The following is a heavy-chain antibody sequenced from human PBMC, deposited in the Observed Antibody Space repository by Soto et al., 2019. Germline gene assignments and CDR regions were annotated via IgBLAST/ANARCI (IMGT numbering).Heavy chain of an antibody. CDR2: IIPILGIA. Sequence: GASVKVSCKASGGTFSSYTISWVRQAPGQGLEWMGRIIPILGIANYAQKFQGRVTITAVKSTSTAYMELSSLRSEDTAVYYCARDSLELPNPNYYYYMDVWGKGTTVTVSS. CDR3: ARDSLELPNPNYYYYMDV. V-gene: IGHV1-69*04. D-gene: IGHD1-7*01. J-gene: IGHJ6*03. CDR1: GGTFSSYT.